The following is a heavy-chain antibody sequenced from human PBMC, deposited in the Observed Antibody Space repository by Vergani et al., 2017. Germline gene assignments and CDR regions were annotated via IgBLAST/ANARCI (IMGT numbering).Heavy chain of an antibody. Sequence: QVQLVQSGAEVKKPGASVKVSCKASGYTFTGYYMHWVRQAPGQGLEWMGWINPNSGGTNYAQKFQGRVTMTRDTSISTAYMELSRLGSDDTAVYYCARSYYDSSGYYDAYYYYGMDVWGQGTTVTVSS. J-gene: IGHJ6*02. CDR3: ARSYYDSSGYYDAYYYYGMDV. D-gene: IGHD3-22*01. V-gene: IGHV1-2*02. CDR1: GYTFTGYY. CDR2: INPNSGGT.